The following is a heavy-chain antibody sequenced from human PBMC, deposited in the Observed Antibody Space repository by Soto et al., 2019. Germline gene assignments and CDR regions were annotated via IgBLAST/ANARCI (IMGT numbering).Heavy chain of an antibody. Sequence: GGSLRLSCAASGFTFSSYAMHWVRQAPGKGLEWVAVISYDGSNKYYADSVKGRFTISRDNSKNTLYLQMNSLRAEDTAVYYCAIPNGIAAAGTFDYWGQGTLVTVS. CDR1: GFTFSSYA. D-gene: IGHD6-13*01. CDR3: AIPNGIAAAGTFDY. V-gene: IGHV3-30-3*01. CDR2: ISYDGSNK. J-gene: IGHJ4*02.